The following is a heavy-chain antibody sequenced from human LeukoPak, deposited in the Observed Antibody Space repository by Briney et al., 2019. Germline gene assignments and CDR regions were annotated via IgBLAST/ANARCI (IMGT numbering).Heavy chain of an antibody. J-gene: IGHJ6*02. V-gene: IGHV4-59*12. CDR2: IYYSGST. D-gene: IGHD6-19*01. CDR3: ARDERYSSGWTSYYYYYGMDV. CDR1: GGSISSYY. Sequence: SETLSLTCTVSGGSISSYYWSWIRQPPGKGLEWIGYIYYSGSTNYNPSLKSRVTISVDTSKNQFSLKLSSVTAADTAVYYCARDERYSSGWTSYYYYYGMDVWGQGTTVTVSS.